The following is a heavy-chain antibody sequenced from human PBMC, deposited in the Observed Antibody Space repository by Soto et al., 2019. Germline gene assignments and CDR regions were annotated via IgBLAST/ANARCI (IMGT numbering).Heavy chain of an antibody. V-gene: IGHV4-34*01. J-gene: IGHJ4*02. D-gene: IGHD2-15*01. CDR3: VIYKAGYCSGGSCSGYYFDY. Sequence: PSETLSLTCAVYGGSFSGYYWSWIRQPPGKGLEWIGEINHSGSTNYNPSLKSRVTISVDTSKNQFSLKLSSVTAADTAAYYCVIYKAGYCSGGSCSGYYFDYWGQGTLVTVSS. CDR2: INHSGST. CDR1: GGSFSGYY.